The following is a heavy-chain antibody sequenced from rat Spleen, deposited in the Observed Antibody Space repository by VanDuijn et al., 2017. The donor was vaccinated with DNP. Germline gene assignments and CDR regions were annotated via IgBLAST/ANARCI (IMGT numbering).Heavy chain of an antibody. V-gene: IGHV5S10*01. Sequence: EVQLVESGGGLVQPGRSLKVSCAASGFTFSDYNMAWVRQAPKKGLEWVATIIYDGSRTYYRDSVKGRFTISRDNTKSTLYLQMDSLRSEDTATYFCATGVYGGYEDWFANWGQGTLVTVSS. J-gene: IGHJ3*01. CDR2: IIYDGSRT. CDR1: GFTFSDYN. CDR3: ATGVYGGYEDWFAN. D-gene: IGHD1-11*01.